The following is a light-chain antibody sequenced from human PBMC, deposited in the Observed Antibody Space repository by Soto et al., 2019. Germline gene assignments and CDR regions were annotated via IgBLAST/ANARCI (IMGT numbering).Light chain of an antibody. V-gene: IGKV3-15*01. CDR2: DVS. J-gene: IGKJ5*01. CDR1: QGVTTN. CDR3: QQYNNWPFS. Sequence: DIVITQSPGTLSVSPGERATLSCRAGQGVTTNFAWYQQKSGQSPRLLIYDVSIRATGVPARFSGTGSETDFTLTISGLQSEDSAVYFCQQYNNWPFSFGQGTRLEI.